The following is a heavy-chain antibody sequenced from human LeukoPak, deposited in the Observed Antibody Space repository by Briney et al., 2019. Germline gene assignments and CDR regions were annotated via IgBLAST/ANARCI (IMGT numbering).Heavy chain of an antibody. CDR1: GVSISSSSYY. CDR3: ARHGEGYDILTGYYDPFDY. Sequence: SETLSLTCTVSGVSISSSSYYWGWIRQPPGKGLEWIGSIYYSGSTYYNPSLKSRVTISVDTSKNQFSLKLSSVTAADTAVYYCARHGEGYDILTGYYDPFDYWGQGTLVTVSS. CDR2: IYYSGST. V-gene: IGHV4-39*01. D-gene: IGHD3-9*01. J-gene: IGHJ4*02.